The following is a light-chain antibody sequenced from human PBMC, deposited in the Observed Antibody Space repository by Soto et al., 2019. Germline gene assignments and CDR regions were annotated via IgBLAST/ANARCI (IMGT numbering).Light chain of an antibody. Sequence: EVVMTQSPDTLSVSPGESVTLSCRASRSISKNLAWFQQRPGQAPRLLIYGASARDTSIPARFSGSGSGTEFTLTISSLQSEDFAVYYCQEYNNWHPWTFGQGTKV. J-gene: IGKJ1*01. CDR1: RSISKN. CDR2: GAS. CDR3: QEYNNWHPWT. V-gene: IGKV3-15*01.